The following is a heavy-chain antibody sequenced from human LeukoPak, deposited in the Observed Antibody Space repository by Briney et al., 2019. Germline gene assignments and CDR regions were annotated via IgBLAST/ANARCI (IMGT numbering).Heavy chain of an antibody. CDR3: ASGVWFDP. D-gene: IGHD3-10*01. V-gene: IGHV3-53*01. CDR1: GFTVSSNY. Sequence: PGGSLRPSCEASGFTVSSNYMSWVRQAPGKGLEWVSCMYIGGSTYYADSVKGRFTISRDNSKNTLSLQMNSLRAEDTAVYYSASGVWFDPWGQGTLVTVSS. CDR2: MYIGGST. J-gene: IGHJ5*02.